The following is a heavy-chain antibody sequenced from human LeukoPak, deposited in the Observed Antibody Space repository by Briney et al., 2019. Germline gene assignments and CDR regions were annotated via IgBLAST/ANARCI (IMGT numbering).Heavy chain of an antibody. Sequence: GRSLRLSCAASGXTFSSYVMHWVRQAPGKGLEWVAGISYDGNNKYYAESVKGRFTISRDNSKNTLYLQMNSLRDEDTAVYYCAKDWVVRGVISYWGQGTLVTVSS. CDR1: GXTFSSYV. CDR2: ISYDGNNK. J-gene: IGHJ4*02. V-gene: IGHV3-30*18. CDR3: AKDWVVRGVISY. D-gene: IGHD3-10*01.